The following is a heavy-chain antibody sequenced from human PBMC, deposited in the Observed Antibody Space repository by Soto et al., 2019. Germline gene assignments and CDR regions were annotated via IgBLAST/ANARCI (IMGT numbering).Heavy chain of an antibody. Sequence: PSETLPLTCSAAGGSSSSYYGSWIRKPPGKGLEWIGYVSYTGTTKYDPALKSRLTISVDTSKKQFSLRLNSVPAADTVIPYCATDQQMGRLDPSGQGTLVTVSS. CDR3: ATDQQMGRLDP. CDR1: GGSSSSYY. J-gene: IGHJ5*02. V-gene: IGHV4-59*01. CDR2: VSYTGTT. D-gene: IGHD3-10*01.